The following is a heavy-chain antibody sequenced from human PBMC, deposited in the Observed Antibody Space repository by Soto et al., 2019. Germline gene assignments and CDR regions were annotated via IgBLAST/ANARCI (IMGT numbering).Heavy chain of an antibody. J-gene: IGHJ5*02. CDR1: GGTFSSYA. Sequence: PSVKVSCKASGGTFSSYAISWVRQAPGQGLEWMGGIIPIFGTANYAQKFQGRVTITADKSTSTAYMELSSLRSEDTAVYYCARVPFDYYYDSSGFSWFDPWGQGTLVTVSS. CDR3: ARVPFDYYYDSSGFSWFDP. V-gene: IGHV1-69*06. D-gene: IGHD3-22*01. CDR2: IIPIFGTA.